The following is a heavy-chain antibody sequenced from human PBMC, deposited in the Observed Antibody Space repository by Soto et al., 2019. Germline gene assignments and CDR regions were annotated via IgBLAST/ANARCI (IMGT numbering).Heavy chain of an antibody. CDR2: IIPIFSKT. Sequence: ASVKVSCKASGGTFSTSSFVWVRQGPGQGLEWMGGIIPIFSKTNVAQKFQGRITFTADESTRTAYMELSSLRSEDAAIYYCARDVVRSTGGDSWGQGTLVTVSS. J-gene: IGHJ4*02. CDR3: ARDVVRSTGGDS. V-gene: IGHV1-69*13. CDR1: GGTFSTSS. D-gene: IGHD7-27*01.